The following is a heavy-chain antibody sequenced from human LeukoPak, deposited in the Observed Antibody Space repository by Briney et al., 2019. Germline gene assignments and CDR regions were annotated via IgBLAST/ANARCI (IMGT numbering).Heavy chain of an antibody. CDR2: ISSSSSYI. D-gene: IGHD1-26*01. Sequence: GGSLRLSCAASGFNVSSNYMSWVRQAPGKGLEWVSSISSSSSYIYYADSVKGRFTISRDNAKNSLYLQMNSLRAEDTAVYYCARVGRYFSLWAFDIWGQETMVTVSS. J-gene: IGHJ3*02. V-gene: IGHV3-21*01. CDR3: ARVGRYFSLWAFDI. CDR1: GFNVSSNY.